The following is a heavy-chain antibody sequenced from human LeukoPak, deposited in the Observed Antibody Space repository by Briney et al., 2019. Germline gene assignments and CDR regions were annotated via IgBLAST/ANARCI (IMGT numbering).Heavy chain of an antibody. V-gene: IGHV4-59*01. Sequence: SETLSLTCTVSGGSISSNYWSWIRQPPGKGLEWIGYIYYSGTTNYNPSLKSRATISEDMSKNQFSLKVRSVTAADTAVYYCARSTGGWSYFDHWGQGILVTVSS. CDR2: IYYSGTT. D-gene: IGHD6-19*01. CDR1: GGSISSNY. J-gene: IGHJ4*02. CDR3: ARSTGGWSYFDH.